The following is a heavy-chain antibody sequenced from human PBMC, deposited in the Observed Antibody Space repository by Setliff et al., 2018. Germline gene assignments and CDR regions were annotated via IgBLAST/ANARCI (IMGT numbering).Heavy chain of an antibody. J-gene: IGHJ5*02. D-gene: IGHD3-3*01. V-gene: IGHV3-11*06. CDR1: GFTFSDYY. Sequence: GGSLRLSCVASGFTFSDYYMTWIRQAPGKGLEWVSYISSTSSFTNYADSVKGRFTISRDNAKNSLYLQMNSLRAEDTAVYYCTRDVYDFRTGEADPWGQGARVTVSS. CDR3: TRDVYDFRTGEADP. CDR2: ISSTSSFT.